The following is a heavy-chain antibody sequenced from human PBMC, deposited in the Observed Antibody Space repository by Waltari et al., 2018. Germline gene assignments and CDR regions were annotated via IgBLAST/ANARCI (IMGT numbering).Heavy chain of an antibody. D-gene: IGHD3-3*01. Sequence: EEQLLESGEALVQPGGSLKLSCAAAGFVFKDYAMSWVRQAPGKGLEWVSCINNSGGRTYYADSVKGRFTISRDNSKNTVYLQMNSLRAEDTAVYYCAKDLYTTFGALNSWGQGTLVSVSS. J-gene: IGHJ4*02. V-gene: IGHV3-23*01. CDR3: AKDLYTTFGALNS. CDR1: GFVFKDYA. CDR2: INNSGGRT.